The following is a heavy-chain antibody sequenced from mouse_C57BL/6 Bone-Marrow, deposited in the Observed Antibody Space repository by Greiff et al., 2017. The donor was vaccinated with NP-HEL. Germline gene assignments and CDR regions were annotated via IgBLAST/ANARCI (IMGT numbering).Heavy chain of an antibody. CDR3: AIGSTTVDWFAY. Sequence: QVQLKQPGAELVRPGSSVKLSCKASGYTFTSYWMHWVKQRPIQGLEWIGNIDPSDSETHYNQKFKDKATLTVDKSSSTAYMQLSSLTSEDAAVYYCAIGSTTVDWFAYWGQGTLVTVSA. V-gene: IGHV1-52*01. J-gene: IGHJ3*01. CDR2: IDPSDSET. D-gene: IGHD1-1*01. CDR1: GYTFTSYW.